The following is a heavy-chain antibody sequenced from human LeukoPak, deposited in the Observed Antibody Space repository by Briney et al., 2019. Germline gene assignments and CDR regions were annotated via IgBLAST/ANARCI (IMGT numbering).Heavy chain of an antibody. CDR2: IYTGGTP. Sequence: GGSLRLSCVASGFTVSSNYMTWVRQAPGKGLEWVSVIYTGGTPYYADSVKGRFTISRDISKYTVYLQMNSLRVEDTAVYFCARGAATGPTLGLDYWGQGTLVTVSS. V-gene: IGHV3-53*01. CDR1: GFTVSSNY. J-gene: IGHJ4*02. D-gene: IGHD6-13*01. CDR3: ARGAATGPTLGLDY.